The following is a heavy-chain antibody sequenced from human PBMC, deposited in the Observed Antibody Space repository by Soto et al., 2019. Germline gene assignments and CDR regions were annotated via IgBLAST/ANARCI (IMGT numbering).Heavy chain of an antibody. CDR1: GGSISSYY. D-gene: IGHD5-18*01. Sequence: SETLSLTCTVSGGSISSYYWSWIRQPAGKGLEWIGRIYTSGSTNYNPSLKSRVTMSVDTSKNQFSLKLSSVTAADTAVYYCARDRPHSHGGYSYGYYDNWFDPWGQGTLVTVSS. V-gene: IGHV4-4*07. J-gene: IGHJ5*02. CDR2: IYTSGST. CDR3: ARDRPHSHGGYSYGYYDNWFDP.